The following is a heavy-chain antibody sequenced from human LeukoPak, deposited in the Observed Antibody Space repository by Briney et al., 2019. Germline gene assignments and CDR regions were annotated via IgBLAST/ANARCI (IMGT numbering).Heavy chain of an antibody. V-gene: IGHV1-24*01. CDR3: ATGGYCSGGSCYYFNY. Sequence: GASVKVSCKVSGYTLTELSMHWVRQAPGKGLEWMGGFDPDDGETIYAQKFQGRVTMTEDTSTDTAYMELSSLRSEDTAVYYCATGGYCSGGSCYYFNYWGQGTLVTVSS. J-gene: IGHJ4*02. CDR1: GYTLTELS. D-gene: IGHD2-15*01. CDR2: FDPDDGET.